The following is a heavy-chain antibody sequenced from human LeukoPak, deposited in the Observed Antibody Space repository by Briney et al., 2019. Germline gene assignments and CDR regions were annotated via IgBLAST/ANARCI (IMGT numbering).Heavy chain of an antibody. Sequence: PSETLSLTCTVSGGSISSYYWSWIRQPPGKGLEWIGYIYFSGSTNYNPSLKSRVTISVDTSKNQFSLRLSSVTAADTAVYYCARVTGYVMEDYFDYWGQGTLVTVSS. CDR3: ARVTGYVMEDYFDY. CDR2: IYFSGST. CDR1: GGSISSYY. V-gene: IGHV4-59*01. J-gene: IGHJ4*02. D-gene: IGHD6-13*01.